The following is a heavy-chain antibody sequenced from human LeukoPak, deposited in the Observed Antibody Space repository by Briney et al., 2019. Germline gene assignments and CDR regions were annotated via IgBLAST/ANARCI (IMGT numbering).Heavy chain of an antibody. J-gene: IGHJ4*02. CDR2: ISIYSGST. CDR1: GYTFTNYG. V-gene: IGHV1-18*01. CDR3: ARGSCDGGSCATFDY. D-gene: IGHD2-15*01. Sequence: ASVKVSCKASGYTFTNYGIHWVRQAPGQGLEWMGWISIYSGSTDYTQKVQGRVTMTTDVSTSTAYMELGSLRSDDTAVYFCARGSCDGGSCATFDYWGPGTLVTVSS.